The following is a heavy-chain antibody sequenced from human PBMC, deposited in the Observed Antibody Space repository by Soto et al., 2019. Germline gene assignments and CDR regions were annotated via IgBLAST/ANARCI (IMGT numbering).Heavy chain of an antibody. CDR2: IIPIFGTA. D-gene: IGHD2-15*01. CDR1: GGTFSSYA. Sequence: SVKVSCKASGGTFSSYAISWVRQAPGQGLEWMGGIIPIFGTANYAQKFQGRVTITADGSTSTAYMELSSLRSEDTAVYYCATGILDIVVVVAASSTYYFDYWGQGTLVTVSS. J-gene: IGHJ4*02. CDR3: ATGILDIVVVVAASSTYYFDY. V-gene: IGHV1-69*13.